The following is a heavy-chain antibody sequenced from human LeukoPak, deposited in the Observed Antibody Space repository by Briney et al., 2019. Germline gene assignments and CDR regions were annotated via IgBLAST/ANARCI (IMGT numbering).Heavy chain of an antibody. CDR3: ARVYCSGGSCYGGRGWFDP. J-gene: IGHJ5*02. Sequence: ASVTVSFTASGYTFTGYYMHWVRQAPGQGLELMGLINPNSGGTNYEQKFQGRVTMTRDTSISTAYMELSRVRSDDTAVYYCARVYCSGGSCYGGRGWFDPWGQGTMVTVSS. CDR2: INPNSGGT. D-gene: IGHD2-15*01. V-gene: IGHV1-2*02. CDR1: GYTFTGYY.